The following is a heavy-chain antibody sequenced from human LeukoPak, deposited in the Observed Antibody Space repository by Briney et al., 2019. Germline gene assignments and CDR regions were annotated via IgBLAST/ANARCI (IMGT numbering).Heavy chain of an antibody. CDR3: AKDREGSGSYYDAFDI. CDR2: ISGSGGST. Sequence: PGGSLRLSCAASGFTLSSYAMSWVRQAPGKGLEWVSAISGSGGSTYYADSVKGRFTISRDNSKNTLYLQMNSLRAEDTAVYYCAKDREGSGSYYDAFDIWGQGTMVTVSS. CDR1: GFTLSSYA. V-gene: IGHV3-23*01. D-gene: IGHD3-10*01. J-gene: IGHJ3*02.